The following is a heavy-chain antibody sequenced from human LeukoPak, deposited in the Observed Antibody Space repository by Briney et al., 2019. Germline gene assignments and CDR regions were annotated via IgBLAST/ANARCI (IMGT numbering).Heavy chain of an antibody. D-gene: IGHD1-26*01. Sequence: GGSLRLSCAASGFTVSSNFMSWVRQAPGKGLEWVSLIYSGGNTYYADSVKGRFTISRDNSKNTLYLQMNSLRAEDTAVYYCAREISGSHPNDYWGQGTLVTVSS. CDR3: AREISGSHPNDY. CDR2: IYSGGNT. CDR1: GFTVSSNF. J-gene: IGHJ4*02. V-gene: IGHV3-53*01.